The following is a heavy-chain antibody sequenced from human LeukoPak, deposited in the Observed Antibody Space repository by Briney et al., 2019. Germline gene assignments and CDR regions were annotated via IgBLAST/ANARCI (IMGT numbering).Heavy chain of an antibody. CDR2: IYTSGST. CDR3: ARAVAAYYYYYYMDV. V-gene: IGHV4-61*02. CDR1: GGSTSSSSYY. D-gene: IGHD6-19*01. J-gene: IGHJ6*03. Sequence: PSETLSLTCTVSGGSTSSSSYYWSWIRQPAGKGLEWIGRIYTSGSTNYNPSLKSRVTMSVDTSKNQFSLKLSSVTAADTAVYYCARAVAAYYYYYYMDVWGKGTTVTVSS.